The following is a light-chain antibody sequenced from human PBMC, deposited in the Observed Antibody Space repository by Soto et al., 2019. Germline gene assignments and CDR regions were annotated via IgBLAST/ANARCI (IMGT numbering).Light chain of an antibody. Sequence: IQMNQSPSTVSGSVGYRVTITCQASQTISSWSAWYQQKPGKAPKLLIYKASTLKSGVPLRFSGSGSGTEFTLTISSLQPDDFATYYCQHYNSYSEAFGQGTKVDIK. CDR1: QTISSW. CDR2: KAS. J-gene: IGKJ1*01. CDR3: QHYNSYSEA. V-gene: IGKV1-5*03.